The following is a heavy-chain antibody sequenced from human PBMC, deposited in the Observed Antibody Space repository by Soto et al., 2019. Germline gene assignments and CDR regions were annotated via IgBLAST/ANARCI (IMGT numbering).Heavy chain of an antibody. CDR1: GDSITSSRYY. Sequence: QLVLQESGPGVVKPSETLSLTCSVSGDSITSSRYYWGWIRQTPQTGLEWIGSIYYSGSTFYNPSLKSRVPVSVDTSKNQFSLKLTSVSAADTSLYFCARQTASIVRQGDFDYWGQGTLVTVSS. CDR2: IYYSGST. D-gene: IGHD2-2*01. V-gene: IGHV4-39*01. CDR3: ARQTASIVRQGDFDY. J-gene: IGHJ4*02.